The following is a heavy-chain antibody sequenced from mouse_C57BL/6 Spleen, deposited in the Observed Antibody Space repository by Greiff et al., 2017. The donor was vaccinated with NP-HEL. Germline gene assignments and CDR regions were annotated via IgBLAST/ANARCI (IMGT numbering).Heavy chain of an antibody. V-gene: IGHV5-6*01. Sequence: EVQLVESGGDLVKPGGSLKLSCAASGFTFSSYGMSWVRQTPDKRLEWVATIGSGGSYTYYPDSVKGRFTISRDNAKNTLYLQMSSLKSEDTAMYYCARRESNYFDYWGQGTTLTVSS. D-gene: IGHD5-1*01. CDR1: GFTFSSYG. J-gene: IGHJ2*01. CDR2: IGSGGSYT. CDR3: ARRESNYFDY.